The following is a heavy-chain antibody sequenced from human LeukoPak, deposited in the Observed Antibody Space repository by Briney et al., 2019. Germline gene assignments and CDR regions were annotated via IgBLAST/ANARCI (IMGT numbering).Heavy chain of an antibody. CDR3: APLIARSGDPGDY. CDR2: IYTSGST. Sequence: SETLSLTCTVSGGSISSYYWSWIRQPAGKGLECIGRIYTSGSTNYNPSLKSRGTISVDTSKNQCSLKLSSVTAADTAVYYCAPLIARSGDPGDYWGQGTLVTVSS. J-gene: IGHJ4*02. V-gene: IGHV4-4*07. D-gene: IGHD4-17*01. CDR1: GGSISSYY.